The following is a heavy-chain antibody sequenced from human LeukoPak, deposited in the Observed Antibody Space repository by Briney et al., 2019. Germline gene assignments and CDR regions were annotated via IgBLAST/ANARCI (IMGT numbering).Heavy chain of an antibody. CDR1: GYTFTIYY. CDR3: ARGGAYYDILTGYYIFDTAKSNWFDP. J-gene: IGHJ5*02. CDR2: INPSGGST. Sequence: ASVTVSCTASGYTFTIYYMHWVRQAPGQGLEWMGIINPSGGSTSYPQKFQGRVTMTRDTSTSTVYMELSSLRSEDTAVYYCARGGAYYDILTGYYIFDTAKSNWFDPWGQGTLVTVSS. D-gene: IGHD3-9*01. V-gene: IGHV1-46*01.